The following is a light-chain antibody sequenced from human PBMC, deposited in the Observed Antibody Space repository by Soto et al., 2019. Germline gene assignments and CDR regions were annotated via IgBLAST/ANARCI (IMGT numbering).Light chain of an antibody. CDR3: SSYTSRSTLA. Sequence: QSVLTQPASVSGSPGQSITISCTGTSSDVGGYNYVSWYQQHPGKAPKLIIHDVSNRPSGVSNRFSGSKSGNTASLTISGLQAEDEADFYCSSYTSRSTLAFGGGTKVTVL. CDR2: DVS. CDR1: SSDVGGYNY. J-gene: IGLJ2*01. V-gene: IGLV2-14*01.